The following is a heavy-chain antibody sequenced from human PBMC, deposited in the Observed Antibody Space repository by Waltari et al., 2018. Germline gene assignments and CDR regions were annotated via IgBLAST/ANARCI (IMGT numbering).Heavy chain of an antibody. V-gene: IGHV3-73*01. CDR3: TRGDCGSDCYIYFY. CDR2: IRDKGNSYAT. Sequence: EVQLVESGGGLVQPGGSLKVSCSASGFTFSGSSIRGVRQTSGKGLEWVGRIRDKGNSYATDYAASVKGRFTMSRDDSKNTAYLQMNSLKTEDTALYYCTRGDCGSDCYIYFYWGLGTLVTVSS. D-gene: IGHD2-21*02. CDR1: GFTFSGSS. J-gene: IGHJ4*02.